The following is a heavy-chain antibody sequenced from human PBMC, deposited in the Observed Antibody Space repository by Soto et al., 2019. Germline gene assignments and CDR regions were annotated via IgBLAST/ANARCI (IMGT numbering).Heavy chain of an antibody. J-gene: IGHJ5*02. V-gene: IGHV2-70*04. CDR3: ARIRASGSSIWFDP. CDR2: IDWDDDK. CDR1: GLSLRNRRVR. D-gene: IGHD3-22*01. Sequence: PKPLNDARSVAMKCSSPGLSLRNRRVRVSWIRQPPGKALEWLARIDWDDDKFYSTSLNARLTISKDTSKNQVDLTMTNMDPVDTATYYCARIRASGSSIWFDPCAERTLVTGSS.